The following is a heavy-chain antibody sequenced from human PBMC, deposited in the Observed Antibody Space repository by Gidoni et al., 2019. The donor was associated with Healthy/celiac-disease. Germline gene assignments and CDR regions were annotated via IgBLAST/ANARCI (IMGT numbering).Heavy chain of an antibody. J-gene: IGHJ4*02. CDR3: ARDLWDFWSGYYARSFGY. CDR1: GYTFTSYG. D-gene: IGHD3-3*01. CDR2: ISAYNGNT. Sequence: QVQLVQSGAEVKKPGASVKVSCKASGYTFTSYGISWVRQAPGQGLEWMGWISAYNGNTNYAQKLQGRVTMTTDTSTSTAYMELRSLRSDDTAVYYCARDLWDFWSGYYARSFGYWGQGTLVTVSS. V-gene: IGHV1-18*01.